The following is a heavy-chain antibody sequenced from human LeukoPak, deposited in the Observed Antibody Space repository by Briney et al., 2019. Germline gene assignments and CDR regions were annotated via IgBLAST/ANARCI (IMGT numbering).Heavy chain of an antibody. V-gene: IGHV1-2*02. J-gene: IGHJ4*02. Sequence: ASVKASCKASGYTFTGYYMHWVRQAPGQGLEWMGWINPNSGGTNYAQKFQGRVTMTRDTSISTAYMELSRLRSDDTAVYYCARLAGYDSSGNFDYWGQGTLVTVSS. CDR2: INPNSGGT. CDR3: ARLAGYDSSGNFDY. D-gene: IGHD3-22*01. CDR1: GYTFTGYY.